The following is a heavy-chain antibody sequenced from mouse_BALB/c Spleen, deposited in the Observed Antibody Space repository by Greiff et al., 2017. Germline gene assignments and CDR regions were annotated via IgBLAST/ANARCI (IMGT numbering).Heavy chain of an antibody. CDR2: ISSGSSTI. Sequence: VESGGGLVQPGGSRKLSCAASGFTFSSFGMHWVRQAPEKGLEWVAYISSGSSTIYYADTVKGRFTISRDNPKNTLFLQMTSLRSEDTAMYYCARSGGDYGLFDDWGQGTTLTVSS. J-gene: IGHJ2*01. CDR3: ARSGGDYGLFDD. D-gene: IGHD2-4*01. CDR1: GFTFSSFG. V-gene: IGHV5-17*02.